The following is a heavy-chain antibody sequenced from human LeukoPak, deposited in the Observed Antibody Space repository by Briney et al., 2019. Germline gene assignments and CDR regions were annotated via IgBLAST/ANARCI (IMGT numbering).Heavy chain of an antibody. CDR3: AKDPFVYCSSTSCHFDY. V-gene: IGHV3-23*01. D-gene: IGHD2-2*01. CDR2: ISGSGGST. CDR1: GFTFSSYA. Sequence: GGSLRLSCAASGFTFSSYAMNWVRQAPGRGLEWVSGISGSGGSTYYADSLKGRFTISRDNSKNTLYLRMNSLRAEDTAVYYCAKDPFVYCSSTSCHFDYWGQGTLVTVSS. J-gene: IGHJ4*02.